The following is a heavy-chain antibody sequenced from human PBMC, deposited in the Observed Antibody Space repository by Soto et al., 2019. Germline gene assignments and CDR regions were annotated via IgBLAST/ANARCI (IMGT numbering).Heavy chain of an antibody. CDR2: ISAYNGNT. V-gene: IGHV1-18*04. CDR1: GYTFTSYG. Sequence: SSAKVSCKASGYTFTSYGISWVRQAPGQGLEWMGWISAYNGNTNYAQKLQGRVTMTTDTSASTAYMELRSLRSDDTAVYSCARGPTSSWSMDVWGQGTTVTVSS. J-gene: IGHJ6*02. CDR3: ARGPTSSWSMDV. D-gene: IGHD1-1*01.